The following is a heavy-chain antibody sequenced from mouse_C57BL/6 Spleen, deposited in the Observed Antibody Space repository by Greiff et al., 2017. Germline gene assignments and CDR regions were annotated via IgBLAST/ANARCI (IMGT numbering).Heavy chain of an antibody. J-gene: IGHJ4*01. V-gene: IGHV1-66*01. CDR1: GYSFTSYY. CDR2: IYPGSGNT. CDR3: ARRYGNYGYYAMDY. D-gene: IGHD2-1*01. Sequence: QVQLQQSGPELVKPGASVKISCKASGYSFTSYYIHWVKQRPGQGLEWIGWIYPGSGNTKYNEKFKGKATLTADTSSSTAYMQLSSLTSEDSAVYYCARRYGNYGYYAMDYWGQGTSVTVSS.